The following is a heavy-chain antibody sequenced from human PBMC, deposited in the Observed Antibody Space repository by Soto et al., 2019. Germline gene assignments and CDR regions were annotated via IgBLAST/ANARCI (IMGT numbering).Heavy chain of an antibody. Sequence: GGSLRLSCAASGFPFSSYGMHWVRRAPGKGLDWVGVIWYDGSKKDYAESVKGRFTISRDNSKNMLYLQMNSLRADDTAVYYCASSINWGQGTLVTVS. CDR2: IWYDGSKK. J-gene: IGHJ4*02. CDR1: GFPFSSYG. CDR3: ASSIN. V-gene: IGHV3-33*03.